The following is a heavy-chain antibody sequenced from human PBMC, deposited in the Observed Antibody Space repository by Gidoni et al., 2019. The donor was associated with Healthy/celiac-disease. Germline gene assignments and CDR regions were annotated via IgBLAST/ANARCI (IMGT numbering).Heavy chain of an antibody. CDR2: IWYDGSNK. J-gene: IGHJ6*02. D-gene: IGHD2-2*01. CDR3: ARGDIVVVPAARGYYYYGMDV. Sequence: QVQLVESGGGVVQPGRSLRLPCAASGFTFSSYCMLWVRQAPGKGLEWVAVIWYDGSNKYYADSVKGRFTISRDNSKNTLYLQMNSLRAEDTAVYYCARGDIVVVPAARGYYYYGMDVWGQGTTVTVSS. CDR1: GFTFSSYC. V-gene: IGHV3-33*01.